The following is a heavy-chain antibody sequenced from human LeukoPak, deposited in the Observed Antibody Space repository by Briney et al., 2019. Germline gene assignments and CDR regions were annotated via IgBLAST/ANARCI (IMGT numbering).Heavy chain of an antibody. CDR3: ALKVVISPRYYYYMDV. V-gene: IGHV1-69*05. Sequence: SVKVSCKASGGTFSSYAISWVRQALGQGLEWMGGIIPIFGTANYAQKFQGRVTITTDESTSTAYMELSSLRSEDTAVYYCALKVVISPRYYYYMDVWGKGTTVTVSS. CDR2: IIPIFGTA. CDR1: GGTFSSYA. D-gene: IGHD3-22*01. J-gene: IGHJ6*03.